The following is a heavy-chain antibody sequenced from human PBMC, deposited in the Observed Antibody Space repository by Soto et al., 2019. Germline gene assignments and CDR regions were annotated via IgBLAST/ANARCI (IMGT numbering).Heavy chain of an antibody. CDR3: ARVSKAYCGGDCYSWWFDP. CDR2: IYYSGST. CDR1: GGSISSGGYY. D-gene: IGHD2-21*02. J-gene: IGHJ5*02. Sequence: SETLSLTCTVSGGSISSGGYYWSWIRQHPGKGLEWIGYIYYSGSTYYNPSLKSRVTISVDTSKNQFSLKLSSVTAADTAVYYCARVSKAYCGGDCYSWWFDPWGQGTLVTVS. V-gene: IGHV4-31*03.